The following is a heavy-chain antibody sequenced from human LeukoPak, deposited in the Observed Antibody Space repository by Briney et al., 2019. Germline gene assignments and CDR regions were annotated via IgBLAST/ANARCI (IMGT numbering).Heavy chain of an antibody. J-gene: IGHJ6*03. D-gene: IGHD5-18*01. V-gene: IGHV4-4*07. CDR1: GGSISSYY. Sequence: SEILSLTCTVSGGSISSYYWSWIRQPAGKGLEWIGRIYTSGSTNYNPSLKSRVTMSVDTSKNQFSLKLSSVTAADTAVYYCARGFIGYGYFGTYYYYYMDVWGKGTTVTVPS. CDR2: IYTSGST. CDR3: ARGFIGYGYFGTYYYYYMDV.